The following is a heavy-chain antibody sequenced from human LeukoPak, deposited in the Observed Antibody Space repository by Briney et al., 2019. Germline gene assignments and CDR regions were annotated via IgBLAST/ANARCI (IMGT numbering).Heavy chain of an antibody. Sequence: SVKVSCKASGGTFSSYAISWVRQAPGQGLEWMGGIIPIFGTANYAQKLQGRVTMTTDTSTSTAYMELRSLRSDDTAVYYCARDPGSIVGATYPDYWGQGTLVTVSS. D-gene: IGHD1-26*01. J-gene: IGHJ4*02. CDR1: GGTFSSYA. CDR3: ARDPGSIVGATYPDY. V-gene: IGHV1-69*05. CDR2: IIPIFGTA.